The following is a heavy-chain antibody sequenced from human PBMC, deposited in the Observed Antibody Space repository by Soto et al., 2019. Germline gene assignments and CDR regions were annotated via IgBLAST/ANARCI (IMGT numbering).Heavy chain of an antibody. Sequence: RASVKVSCKASGYTFTGYYMHWVRQAPGQGLEWMGWIIPIFGTANYAQKFQGRVTITADESTSTAYMELSSLRSEDTAVYYCASSYYYDSSGYYSLGYWGQGTLVTVSS. D-gene: IGHD3-22*01. J-gene: IGHJ4*02. CDR3: ASSYYYDSSGYYSLGY. CDR1: GYTFTGYY. V-gene: IGHV1-69*13. CDR2: IIPIFGTA.